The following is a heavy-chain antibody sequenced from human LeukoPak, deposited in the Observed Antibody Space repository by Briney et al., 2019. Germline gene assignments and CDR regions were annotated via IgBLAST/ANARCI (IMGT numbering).Heavy chain of an antibody. V-gene: IGHV3-48*01. CDR1: GFTFSSYS. CDR2: ISSSSSTI. CDR3: ARETGYSSGWYNGFDY. D-gene: IGHD6-19*01. J-gene: IGHJ4*02. Sequence: PGGSLRLSCAASGFTFSSYSMNWVRQAPGKGLEWVSYISSSSSTIYYADSVKGRFTISRDNAKNSLYLQMNSLRAEDTAVYYCARETGYSSGWYNGFDYWGQGTLVTVSS.